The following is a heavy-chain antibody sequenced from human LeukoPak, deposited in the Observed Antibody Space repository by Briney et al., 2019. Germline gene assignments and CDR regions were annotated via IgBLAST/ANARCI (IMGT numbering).Heavy chain of an antibody. CDR1: GFTFSTNA. CDR3: AKAEQWLVSYYFDY. J-gene: IGHJ4*02. D-gene: IGHD6-19*01. Sequence: GGSLRLSCLTSGFTFSTNAMSWVRQAPGKGLEWISGISGSGASTYYADSVTGRFTISRDNSRNTLYLQMNSLRGDDTAVYYCAKAEQWLVSYYFDYWGQGTLVTVSS. CDR2: ISGSGAST. V-gene: IGHV3-23*01.